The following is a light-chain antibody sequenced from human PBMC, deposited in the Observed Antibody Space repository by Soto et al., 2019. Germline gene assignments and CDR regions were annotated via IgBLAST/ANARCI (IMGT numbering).Light chain of an antibody. J-gene: IGKJ2*01. Sequence: LRTQSTLSLPVTLGHPSSISFSSSQILVYSDGNTYLNWFQQRPGKAPRLLIYAASSLQSGVPSRFSGSGSGTTFTLTITDLQPEDVATYYCQQSRTTAYTFAQGA. CDR3: QQSRTTAYT. CDR1: QILVYSDGNTY. V-gene: IGKV2D-30*01. CDR2: AAS.